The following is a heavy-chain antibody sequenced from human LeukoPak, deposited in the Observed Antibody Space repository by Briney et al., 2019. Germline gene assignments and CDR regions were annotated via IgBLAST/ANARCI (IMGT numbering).Heavy chain of an antibody. J-gene: IGHJ4*02. D-gene: IGHD6-19*01. CDR2: FSGTTST. Sequence: GGSLRLSCAASAFTFTSYAMSWVPQAPGKGLEWVSTFSGTTSTYYADSVKGRVTISRDNSKNTLYLQMNSLRADDTAVYYCTKLKQWQPQRYFFEYWGQGALVTVAS. CDR1: AFTFTSYA. CDR3: TKLKQWQPQRYFFEY. V-gene: IGHV3-23*01.